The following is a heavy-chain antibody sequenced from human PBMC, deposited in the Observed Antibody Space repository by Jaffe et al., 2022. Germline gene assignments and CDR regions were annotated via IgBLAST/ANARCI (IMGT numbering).Heavy chain of an antibody. Sequence: QVQLVESGGGVVQPGGSLRLSCAASGFTFSSYGMHWVRQAPGKGLEWVAFIRYDGSNKYYADSVKGRFTISRDNSKNTLYLQMNSLRAEDTAVYYCAKRLGRHIVVVPEDPFDLWGRGTLVTVSS. CDR1: GFTFSSYG. V-gene: IGHV3-30*02. CDR3: AKRLGRHIVVVPEDPFDL. J-gene: IGHJ2*01. CDR2: IRYDGSNK. D-gene: IGHD2-2*01.